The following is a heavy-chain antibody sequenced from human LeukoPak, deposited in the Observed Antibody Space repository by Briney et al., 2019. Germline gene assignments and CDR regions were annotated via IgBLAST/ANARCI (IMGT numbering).Heavy chain of an antibody. CDR2: ISSSSSYI. CDR1: GFTFSSYS. Sequence: GGSLRLSCAASGFTFSSYSMNWVRQAPGKGLEWVSSISSSSSYIYYADSMKGRFTISRDNAKNSLYLQMNSLRAEDTAVYYCARGPLSRFDYWGQGTLVTVSS. V-gene: IGHV3-21*01. J-gene: IGHJ4*02. CDR3: ARGPLSRFDY.